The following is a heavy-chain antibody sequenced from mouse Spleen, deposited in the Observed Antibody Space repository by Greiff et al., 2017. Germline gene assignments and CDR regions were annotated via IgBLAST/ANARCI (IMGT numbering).Heavy chain of an antibody. Sequence: LQQSGGGLVQPGGSMKLSCAASGFTFSNYWMNWVRQSPEKGLEWVAQIRLKSDNYATHYAESVKGRFTNSRDDSKRSVYLQMHNLRAEDTGIYYCTGPYGNYEDFDCWGQGTTLPGSS. CDR3: TGPYGNYEDFDC. D-gene: IGHD2-1*01. V-gene: IGHV6-3*01. CDR2: IRLKSDNYAT. CDR1: GFTFSNYW. J-gene: IGHJ2*01.